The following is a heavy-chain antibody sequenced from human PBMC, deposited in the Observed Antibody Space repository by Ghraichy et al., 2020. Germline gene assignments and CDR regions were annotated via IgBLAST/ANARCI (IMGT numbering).Heavy chain of an antibody. CDR1: GFTFSSYA. D-gene: IGHD6-13*01. V-gene: IGHV3-23*01. CDR3: AKDYRDSSSWYRYLTVGMDV. Sequence: GESLNISCAASGFTFSSYAMSWVRQAPGKGLEWVSAISGSGGSTYYADSVKGRFTISRDNSKNTLYLQMNSLRAEDTAVYYCAKDYRDSSSWYRYLTVGMDVWGQGTTVTVSS. J-gene: IGHJ6*02. CDR2: ISGSGGST.